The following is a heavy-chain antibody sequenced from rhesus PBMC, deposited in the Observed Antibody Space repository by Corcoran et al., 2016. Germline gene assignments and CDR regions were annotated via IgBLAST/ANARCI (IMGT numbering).Heavy chain of an antibody. CDR3: ARAVIAVAGMDY. V-gene: IGHV4-106*01. D-gene: IGHD6-31*01. CDR1: GGSISDDYY. CDR2: IYGSGGGT. Sequence: QVQLQESGPGLVKPSETLSLTCAVSGGSISDDYYWSWIRQPPGKGLEWFGYIYGSGGGTNYNPSLTIRVTISIVTSKNQSSLKLSSVTAADTAVYYCARAVIAVAGMDYWGQGVLVTVSS. J-gene: IGHJ4*01.